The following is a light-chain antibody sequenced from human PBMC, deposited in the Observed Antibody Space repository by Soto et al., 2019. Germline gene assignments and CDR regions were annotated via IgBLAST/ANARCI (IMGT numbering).Light chain of an antibody. J-gene: IGKJ1*01. CDR1: QSISSW. Sequence: IPMTQSPSTLSASAGARSAIACLASQSISSWLAWYQQKPGKAPKLLIYKASSLESGVPSRFSGSGSGTEFTLTISSLQPDDFATYYCQQYNSYSWTFGQGTKVDI. CDR3: QQYNSYSWT. V-gene: IGKV1-5*03. CDR2: KAS.